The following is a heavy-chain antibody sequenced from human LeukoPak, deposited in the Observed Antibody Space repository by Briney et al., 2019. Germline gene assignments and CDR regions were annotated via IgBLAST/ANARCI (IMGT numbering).Heavy chain of an antibody. V-gene: IGHV4-34*01. CDR1: GGSFSGYY. D-gene: IGHD3-16*02. CDR3: ARDHVITFGGVIVPYYFDY. CDR2: INHSGST. Sequence: SETLSLTCAVYGGSFSGYYWSWIRQPPGKGLDWIGEINHSGSTNYNPSLKSRVTISVDTSKNQFSLKLSSVTAADTAVYYCARDHVITFGGVIVPYYFDYWGQGTLVTVSS. J-gene: IGHJ4*02.